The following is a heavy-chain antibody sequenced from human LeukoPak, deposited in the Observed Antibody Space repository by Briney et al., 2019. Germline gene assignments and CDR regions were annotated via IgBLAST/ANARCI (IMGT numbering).Heavy chain of an antibody. V-gene: IGHV4-59*13. D-gene: IGHD3-22*01. Sequence: PSETLSLTCTVSGGSISSYYWSWIRQPPGKGQGRIGYIYYSGSTNYNPSLKSRVTISVDTSKNQFSLKLSSVTAADTAVYYCARDESLRPHDYYDSSGYYTDDAFDIWGQGTMVTVSS. J-gene: IGHJ3*02. CDR2: IYYSGST. CDR1: GGSISSYY. CDR3: ARDESLRPHDYYDSSGYYTDDAFDI.